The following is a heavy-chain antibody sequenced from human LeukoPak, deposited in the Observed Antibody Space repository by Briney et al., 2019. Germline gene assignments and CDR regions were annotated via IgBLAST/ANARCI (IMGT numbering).Heavy chain of an antibody. CDR1: GYTLTSYG. CDR2: ISAYNGNT. D-gene: IGHD5-12*01. V-gene: IGHV1-18*01. J-gene: IGHJ5*02. Sequence: ASVKVSCKASGYTLTSYGISWVRQAPGQGLEWMGWISAYNGNTNYAQKLQGRVTMTTDTSTSTAYMELRSLRSDDTAVYYCARDRGYSGYGWFDPWGQGTLVTVSS. CDR3: ARDRGYSGYGWFDP.